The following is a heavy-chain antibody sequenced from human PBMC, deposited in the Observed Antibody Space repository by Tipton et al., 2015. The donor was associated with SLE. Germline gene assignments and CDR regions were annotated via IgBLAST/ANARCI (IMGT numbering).Heavy chain of an antibody. D-gene: IGHD2-2*01. CDR3: ARELGYCSSTSCYSFYYYYYMDV. J-gene: IGHJ6*03. CDR2: IYYSGST. Sequence: TLSLTCTVSGGSISSSSYYWGWIRQPPGKGLEWIGSIYYSGSTYYNPSLKSRVTISVDTSKNQFSLKLSSVTAADTAVYYCARELGYCSSTSCYSFYYYYYMDVWGKGTTVTVSS. V-gene: IGHV4-39*07. CDR1: GGSISSSSYY.